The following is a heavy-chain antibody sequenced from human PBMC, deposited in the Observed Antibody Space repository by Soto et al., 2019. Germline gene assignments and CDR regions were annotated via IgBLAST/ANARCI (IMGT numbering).Heavy chain of an antibody. CDR2: LSDNVGTT. J-gene: IGHJ4*02. CDR1: GVTFGTFT. V-gene: IGHV3-23*01. CDR3: AKHFIGGRLQSPFDL. D-gene: IGHD1-1*01. Sequence: PGWSPRLSSAASGVTFGTFTMNWVRQSPGKGLEWVSGLSDNVGTTHYAYSVKGRCTISRDKSKKTLYLQMNNLRAEDTAVYYCAKHFIGGRLQSPFDLWGQGPLGTVSS.